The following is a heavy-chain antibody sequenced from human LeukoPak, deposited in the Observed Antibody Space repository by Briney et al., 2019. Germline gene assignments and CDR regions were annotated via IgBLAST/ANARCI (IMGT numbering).Heavy chain of an antibody. D-gene: IGHD5-24*01. Sequence: GGSLRLSRAASGFTLSNYLMHWLRQAPGKGLVWVSRVNSDGSSTGYADSVKGRFTISRDSAKNTLYLQMNSLRAEDTAVYYCARGSGDGSNLLFDSWGKGTLVTVSS. V-gene: IGHV3-74*01. CDR3: ARGSGDGSNLLFDS. J-gene: IGHJ5*01. CDR2: VNSDGSST. CDR1: GFTLSNYL.